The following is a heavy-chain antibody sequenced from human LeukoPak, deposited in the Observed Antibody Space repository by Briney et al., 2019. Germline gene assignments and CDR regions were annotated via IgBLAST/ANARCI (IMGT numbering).Heavy chain of an antibody. CDR1: GYTFTSYY. V-gene: IGHV1-46*01. CDR2: INPSGGST. Sequence: ASVKVSCKASGYTFTSYYMHWVRQAPGQGLEWMGIINPSGGSTGYAQKFQGRVTMTRDTSTSTVYMELSSLRSEDTAVYYCARERLAVAGKIDPWGQGTLVTVSS. J-gene: IGHJ5*02. CDR3: ARERLAVAGKIDP. D-gene: IGHD6-19*01.